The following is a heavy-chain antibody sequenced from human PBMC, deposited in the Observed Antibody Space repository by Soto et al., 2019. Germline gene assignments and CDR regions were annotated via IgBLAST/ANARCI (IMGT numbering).Heavy chain of an antibody. J-gene: IGHJ4*02. CDR1: GFSFGNYA. CDR3: ARWSYLDY. V-gene: IGHV3-23*01. Sequence: GGSLRLSCAASGFSFGNYALSWVRQAPGKGLEWVSTISGSDGKTFYADSVKGRFSISRDTSQSTLYLQMNSLRADDTAMYYCARWSYLDYWGQGTRVTVSS. CDR2: ISGSDGKT. D-gene: IGHD3-3*01.